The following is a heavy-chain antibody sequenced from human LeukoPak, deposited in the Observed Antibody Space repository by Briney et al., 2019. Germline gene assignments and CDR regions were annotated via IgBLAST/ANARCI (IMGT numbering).Heavy chain of an antibody. CDR3: ARDYWGGDCHLGGDGMDV. V-gene: IGHV1-18*01. Sequence: GASVTVSCKASGYTFVNYGISWVRQAPGQGLEWMGWISAYNGNTKYAQKLQGRVTMTTDTSTSIAYMELRSLRSDDTGMYYCARDYWGGDCHLGGDGMDVWGQGTTVTVSS. CDR2: ISAYNGNT. D-gene: IGHD2-21*02. CDR1: GYTFVNYG. J-gene: IGHJ6*01.